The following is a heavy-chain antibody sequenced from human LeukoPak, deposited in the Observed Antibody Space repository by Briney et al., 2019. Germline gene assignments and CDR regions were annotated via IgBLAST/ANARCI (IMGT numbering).Heavy chain of an antibody. CDR3: ARQPGAGWFDP. CDR1: GHNFIYYW. D-gene: IGHD3-10*01. J-gene: IGHJ5*02. CDR2: IYPGDSDT. V-gene: IGHV5-51*01. Sequence: GESLKISCQSSGHNFIYYWIAWVRQMPGRGLEWMGIIYPGDSDTRYSPSFQGQVTISADKSLSTAFLQLKSLKASDTAMYYCARQPGAGWFDPWGQGTLVTVSS.